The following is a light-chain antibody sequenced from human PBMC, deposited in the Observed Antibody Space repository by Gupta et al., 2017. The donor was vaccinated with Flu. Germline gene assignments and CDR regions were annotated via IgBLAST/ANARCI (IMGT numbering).Light chain of an antibody. CDR2: RNN. Sequence: QSVLTPPPSASGTPGPRVTISCSGSSSNIGSNYVYWYQQRPGTAPKLLIYRNNQRPSGVPDRFSGSKSGTSAALAISGLRSEDEADYYCAAWDDSRSGFYVFGTGTKVTVL. J-gene: IGLJ1*01. V-gene: IGLV1-47*01. CDR3: AAWDDSRSGFYV. CDR1: SSNIGSNY.